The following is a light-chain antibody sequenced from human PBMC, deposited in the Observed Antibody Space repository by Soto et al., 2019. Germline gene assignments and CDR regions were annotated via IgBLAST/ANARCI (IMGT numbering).Light chain of an antibody. CDR1: NSNIGDNS. CDR2: SSN. V-gene: IGLV1-44*01. Sequence: QSVLSQPPSASGTPGQRVTISCSGSNSNIGDNSVNWYLQLPGTAPKLLIYSSNQRPSGVPDRFSGSKSGTSASLAISGLQSEDEADYYCATWDGSLNNFVFGTGTK. CDR3: ATWDGSLNNFV. J-gene: IGLJ1*01.